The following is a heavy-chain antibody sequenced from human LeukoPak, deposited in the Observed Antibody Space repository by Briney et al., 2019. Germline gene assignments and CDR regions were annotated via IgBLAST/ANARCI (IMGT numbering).Heavy chain of an antibody. CDR3: AREGYCSGGSCYLNWFDP. D-gene: IGHD2-15*01. V-gene: IGHV4-34*01. CDR2: INHSGST. J-gene: IGHJ5*02. Sequence: SETLSLTCAVYGGSFSGYYWSWIRQPPGKGLEWIGEINHSGSTNYNPSLKSRVTISVDTSKNQFSLILSSVTAADTAVYYCAREGYCSGGSCYLNWFDPWGQGTLVTVSS. CDR1: GGSFSGYY.